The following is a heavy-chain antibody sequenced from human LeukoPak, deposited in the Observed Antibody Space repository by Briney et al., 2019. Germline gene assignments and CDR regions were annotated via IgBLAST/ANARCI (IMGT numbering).Heavy chain of an antibody. CDR1: GGSISSSSYY. Sequence: SETLSLTCTVSGGSISSSSYYWGWIRQPPGKGLEWIGSIYYSGSTYHNPSLKSRVTISVDTSKNQFSLKLSSVTAADTAVYYCARIKLGEWYYFDYWGQGTLVTVSS. D-gene: IGHD3-16*01. V-gene: IGHV4-39*07. CDR3: ARIKLGEWYYFDY. J-gene: IGHJ4*02. CDR2: IYYSGST.